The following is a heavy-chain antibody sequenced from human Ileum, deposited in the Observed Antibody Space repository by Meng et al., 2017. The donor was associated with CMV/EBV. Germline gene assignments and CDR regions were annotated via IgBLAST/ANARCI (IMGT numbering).Heavy chain of an antibody. V-gene: IGHV1-2*02. D-gene: IGHD2-2*02. CDR3: AKRGVAAAISSWFDP. J-gene: IGHJ5*02. CDR2: INPKNGDT. Sequence: QVQRVQSGAEVKKPGGSVKVSCKAPGYSFTDDYMHWVLQAPVQGLDWMGWINPKNGDTKYAQNFQDRVTMTRDTSIRTAYMELSRLGSDDTAVYYCAKRGVAAAISSWFDPWGQGTLVTVSS. CDR1: GYSFTDDY.